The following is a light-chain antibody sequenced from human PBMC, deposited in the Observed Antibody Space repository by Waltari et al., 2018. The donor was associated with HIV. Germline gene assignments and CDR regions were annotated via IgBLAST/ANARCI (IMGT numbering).Light chain of an antibody. Sequence: DIVMTQSPDSLAVSPGERATINCKSSQNVLYSSNNKNYLVWYQQKPGQPPKLLIYWASTRESVVPDRVSGSGSGTDFTLTITSLQAEDVAVYYCQQYYSTPWTFGQGTKVEIK. CDR2: WAS. CDR1: QNVLYSSNNKNY. J-gene: IGKJ1*01. V-gene: IGKV4-1*01. CDR3: QQYYSTPWT.